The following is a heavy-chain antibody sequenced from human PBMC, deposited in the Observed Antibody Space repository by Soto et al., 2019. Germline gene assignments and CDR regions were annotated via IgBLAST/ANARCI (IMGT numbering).Heavy chain of an antibody. CDR2: IIPIFGTA. CDR3: ARESRYCSGGSCYVLPVIEY. Sequence: QVQLVQSGAEVKQPGSSVKVSCKASGGTFSSYAISSVRQATGQGLEWLGGIIPIFGTANYAQKFQRRVTITADESTSTAYMELRSLRSEDTAVYYFARESRYCSGGSCYVLPVIEYWGRRALVSVSS. V-gene: IGHV1-69*12. J-gene: IGHJ4*02. CDR1: GGTFSSYA. D-gene: IGHD2-15*01.